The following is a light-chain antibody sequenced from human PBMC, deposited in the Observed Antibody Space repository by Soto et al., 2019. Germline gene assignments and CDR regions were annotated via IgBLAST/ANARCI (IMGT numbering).Light chain of an antibody. CDR2: AAS. J-gene: IGKJ4*01. CDR1: QDISNY. V-gene: IGKV1-27*01. CDR3: QHYTSAPLA. Sequence: DIQMTQSPSSLSASVGDRVTITCRASQDISNYLAWYQQQPGKVPQVLIFAASTLQSGAPSRFSGSASGTEFTLTISSLQPEDVETYYCQHYTSAPLAFGGGTKVVI.